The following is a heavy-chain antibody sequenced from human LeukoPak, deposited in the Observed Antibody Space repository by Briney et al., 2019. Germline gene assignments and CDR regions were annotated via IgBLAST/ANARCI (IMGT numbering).Heavy chain of an antibody. D-gene: IGHD2-15*01. CDR3: AKAPKGVGFRSGGSCYLLDY. V-gene: IGHV3-23*01. CDR2: ISGSGGST. J-gene: IGHJ4*02. Sequence: PGGSLRLSCAASGFTFSSYAMSWVRQAPGKGLEWVSTISGSGGSTFYADSVKGRFTISRDNSKSTLYLQMSSLRAEDTAVYYCAKAPKGVGFRSGGSCYLLDYWGQGPLVTFSS. CDR1: GFTFSSYA.